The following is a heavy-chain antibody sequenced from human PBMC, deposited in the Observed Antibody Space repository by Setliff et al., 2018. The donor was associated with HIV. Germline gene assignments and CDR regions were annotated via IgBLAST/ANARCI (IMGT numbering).Heavy chain of an antibody. CDR2: IYYIGNT. D-gene: IGHD3-3*01. Sequence: SETLSLTCTVSGGSISGGGYYWSWIRQHPGKGLDWIGNIYYIGNTNYNPSLKSRVTISIDTSKNHFSLKLSSVTAADTAIYYCAIVPRITTLRNAFDIWGKGTMVTVSS. V-gene: IGHV4-31*03. CDR1: GGSISGGGYY. J-gene: IGHJ3*02. CDR3: AIVPRITTLRNAFDI.